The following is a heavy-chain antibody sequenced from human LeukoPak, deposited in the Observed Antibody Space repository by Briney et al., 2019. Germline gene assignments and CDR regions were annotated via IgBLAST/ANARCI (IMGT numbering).Heavy chain of an antibody. J-gene: IGHJ6*02. Sequence: SETLSLTCTVSGGSISSYYWSWIRQPPGKGLEWIGYIYYSGSTNYNPSLKSRVTISVDTSKNQFSLKLSSVTAADTAVYYCARHIRPYYYDSSGYLRYYYYYGMDVWGQGTTVTVSS. CDR3: ARHIRPYYYDSSGYLRYYYYYGMDV. CDR2: IYYSGST. D-gene: IGHD3-22*01. V-gene: IGHV4-59*08. CDR1: GGSISSYY.